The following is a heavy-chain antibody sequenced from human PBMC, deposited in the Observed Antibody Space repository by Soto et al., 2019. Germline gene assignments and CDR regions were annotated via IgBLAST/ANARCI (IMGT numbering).Heavy chain of an antibody. J-gene: IGHJ5*01. CDR1: GGYISSAGSF. Sequence: QVQLQESGPGLMKPSQTLSLTCTVSGGYISSAGSFWSWVRQLPGKGLEWIGYMSHSETTHYNSSLMSLVSISIDTSKNEFSVTLGSATAADTAGYYCARGYSRPDWFDSWGPGTLVLVSS. CDR3: ARGYSRPDWFDS. V-gene: IGHV4-31*01. D-gene: IGHD5-12*01. CDR2: MSHSETT.